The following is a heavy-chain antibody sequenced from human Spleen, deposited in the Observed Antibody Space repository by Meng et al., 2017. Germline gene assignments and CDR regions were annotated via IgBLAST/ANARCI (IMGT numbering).Heavy chain of an antibody. D-gene: IGHD6-19*01. J-gene: IGHJ4*02. CDR3: ARDRTSGWYALDS. CDR1: GFPVSSNY. Sequence: EVQLVESGGGLVQPGGSLRLACAASGFPVSSNYMSWVRQAPGKGLDWVSIIYSDGSTYYADSVKGRFTISRHISKNTLYLQMNSLRPEDTAVYYCARDRTSGWYALDSWGQGTLVTVSS. V-gene: IGHV3-53*04. CDR2: IYSDGST.